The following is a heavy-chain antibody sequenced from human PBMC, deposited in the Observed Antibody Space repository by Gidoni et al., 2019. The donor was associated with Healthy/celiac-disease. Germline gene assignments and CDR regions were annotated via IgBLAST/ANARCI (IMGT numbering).Heavy chain of an antibody. V-gene: IGHV4-39*01. CDR3: ARRRVAAAGAKDY. D-gene: IGHD6-13*01. Sequence: QLQLQGSGTGLVKPSETLSLTCTVSGGSISSSSYYLGWIRQPPGKGLEWIGRIYYSGRTYYNPSLKSRVTISVDTSKNQFSLKLSSVTAADTAVYYCARRRVAAAGAKDYWGQGTLVTVSS. CDR2: IYYSGRT. CDR1: GGSISSSSYY. J-gene: IGHJ4*02.